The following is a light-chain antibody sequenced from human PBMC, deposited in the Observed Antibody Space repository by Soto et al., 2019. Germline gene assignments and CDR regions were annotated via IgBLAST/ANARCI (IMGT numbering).Light chain of an antibody. Sequence: EIVLTQSPATLSLSPGERATLSCRASQSVNRYLAWYRQKPGQAPRLLIYDASNRATGIPARFSGSGSGTDFTLTISSLEPEDFAVYYCQRRSSWLFTFGGGNKVEIK. CDR3: QRRSSWLFT. J-gene: IGKJ4*01. CDR2: DAS. CDR1: QSVNRY. V-gene: IGKV3-11*01.